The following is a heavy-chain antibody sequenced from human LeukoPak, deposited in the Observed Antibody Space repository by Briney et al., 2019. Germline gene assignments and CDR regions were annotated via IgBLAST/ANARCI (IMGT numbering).Heavy chain of an antibody. V-gene: IGHV4-59*01. Sequence: PSETLSLTCTVSGGSISSYYWSWIRQPPGKGLEWIGYIYYSGSTNYNPSLKSRVTISVDTSKNQFSLKLSSVTAADTAVYYCARDRTIFGVVSYFGYWGQGTLVTVSS. J-gene: IGHJ4*02. CDR3: ARDRTIFGVVSYFGY. D-gene: IGHD3-3*01. CDR1: GGSISSYY. CDR2: IYYSGST.